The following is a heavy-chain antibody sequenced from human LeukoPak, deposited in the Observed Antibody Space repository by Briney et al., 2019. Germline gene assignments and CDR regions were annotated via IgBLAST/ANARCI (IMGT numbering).Heavy chain of an antibody. CDR2: IKHDGSEK. CDR3: ATDRGWRTSGYYLYYFEY. J-gene: IGHJ4*02. CDR1: GFTFSSYW. D-gene: IGHD3-3*01. V-gene: IGHV3-7*01. Sequence: PGGSLRLSCAASGFTFSSYWMSWARQAPGKGLEWVASIKHDGSEKYYVDSVRGRFTISRDNTMNSLYLQMSSLRAEDTAVYYCATDRGWRTSGYYLYYFEYWGQGTLVTYSS.